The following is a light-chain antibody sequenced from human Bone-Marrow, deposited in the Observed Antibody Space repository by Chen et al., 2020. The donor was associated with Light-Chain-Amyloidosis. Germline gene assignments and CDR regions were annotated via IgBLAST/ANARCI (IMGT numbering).Light chain of an antibody. J-gene: IGKJ4*01. V-gene: IGKV3-11*01. CDR1: HTISTQ. Sequence: EVVLTQSPATLSLSPGKIATLSCRASHTISTQLVWYQQKPGQVPRLLIYDASTRATGIPARCSGSGSGTDFTLSISSLEAEDFAVYYCQHRGGWPPLSFGGGTKIEIK. CDR3: QHRGGWPPLS. CDR2: DAS.